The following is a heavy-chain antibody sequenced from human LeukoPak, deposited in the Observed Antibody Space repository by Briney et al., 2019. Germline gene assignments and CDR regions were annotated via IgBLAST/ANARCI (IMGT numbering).Heavy chain of an antibody. V-gene: IGHV3-64*01. CDR1: GFTFSSYP. CDR2: ISNNGGRT. D-gene: IGHD4-11*01. J-gene: IGHJ3*02. CDR3: AREDYSAYAFDI. Sequence: GSLRLSCAASGFTFSSYPMHWVRQAPGRGLEYLATISNNGGRTYYANSVKGRFTISRDNSKNTLYLQMGSLRAEDMAVYYCAREDYSAYAFDIWGQGTMVTVSS.